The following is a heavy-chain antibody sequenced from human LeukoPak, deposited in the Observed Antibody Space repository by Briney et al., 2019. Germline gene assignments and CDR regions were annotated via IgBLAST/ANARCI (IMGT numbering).Heavy chain of an antibody. D-gene: IGHD3-3*02. CDR2: IGMNGGTT. CDR1: GFTFSSYA. J-gene: IGHJ4*02. CDR3: ARAGVISRWDY. V-gene: IGHV3-64*01. Sequence: GGSLRLSCAASGFTFSSYAMHWVRQAPGKGLEYVSGIGMNGGTTYYANSVKGRFIISRDNSENTLYLQMDSLTVEDTAVYYCARAGVISRWDYWGQGVLVTVSS.